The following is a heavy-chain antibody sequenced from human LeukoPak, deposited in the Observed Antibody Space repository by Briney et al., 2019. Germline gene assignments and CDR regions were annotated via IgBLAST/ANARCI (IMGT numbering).Heavy chain of an antibody. CDR2: ISSSSSYI. V-gene: IGHV3-21*01. D-gene: IGHD3-16*01. J-gene: IGHJ3*02. CDR1: GFTFSSYS. CDR3: ARWGTYDLLDAFDI. Sequence: GGALRLSCAASGFTFSSYSMNWVRQAPGKGLEWVSSISSSSSYIYYADSVKGRFTISRDNAKNSLYLQMSSLRAEDTAVYYCARWGTYDLLDAFDIWGQGTMVTVSS.